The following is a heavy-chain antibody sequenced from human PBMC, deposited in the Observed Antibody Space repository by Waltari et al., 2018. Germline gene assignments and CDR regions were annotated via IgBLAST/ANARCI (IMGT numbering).Heavy chain of an antibody. CDR2: IYYSGST. V-gene: IGHV4-39*01. D-gene: IGHD6-6*01. CDR1: GGSISSSSYY. J-gene: IGHJ6*03. CDR3: ARHSSSSPYYYYMDV. Sequence: QLQLQEAGPGLVKPSETLSLTCTVSGGSISSSSYYWVWIRQPPGKGLEWIGSIYYSGSTYYNPSLKSQVTISVDTSKNQFSLKLSSVTAADTAVYYCARHSSSSPYYYYMDVWGKGTTVTVSS.